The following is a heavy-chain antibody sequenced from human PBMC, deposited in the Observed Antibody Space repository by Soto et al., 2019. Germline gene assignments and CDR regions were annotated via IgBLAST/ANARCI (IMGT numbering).Heavy chain of an antibody. CDR1: GFAFSCFQ. V-gene: IGHV3-21*01. Sequence: GSLVFGCATSGFAFSCFQFTWVPQAPGGGLELLSSITATSAFTEYAESIEGRFTIARDNPNKLLFLPMDNLRPEDTAVYYCARDNLDFKGAFDLWGQGTMVTVSS. CDR3: ARDNLDFKGAFDL. D-gene: IGHD3-3*01. J-gene: IGHJ4*02. CDR2: ITATSAFT.